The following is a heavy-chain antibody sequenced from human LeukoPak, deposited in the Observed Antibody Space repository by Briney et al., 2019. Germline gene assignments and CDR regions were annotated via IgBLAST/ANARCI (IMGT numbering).Heavy chain of an antibody. D-gene: IGHD5-12*01. CDR1: GGSISSSSYY. Sequence: SETLSLTCTVSGGSISSSSYYWGWIRQPPGKGLEWIGSIYYSGSTYYNPSLKSRVTISVDTSKNQFSLKLSSVTAADTAVYYCARARRYSGYDYYYYYYMDVWGKGTTVTVSS. V-gene: IGHV4-39*07. CDR2: IYYSGST. J-gene: IGHJ6*03. CDR3: ARARRYSGYDYYYYYYMDV.